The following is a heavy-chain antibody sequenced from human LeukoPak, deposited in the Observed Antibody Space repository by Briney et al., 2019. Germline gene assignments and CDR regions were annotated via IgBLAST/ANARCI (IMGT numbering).Heavy chain of an antibody. Sequence: GASVKLSCKASGYTFTSYNINWGRQATGQGLEWMGWMNPNSGNTGYAQKFQGRVTMTRNTSISTAYMELSSLRSEDTAVYYCARSNWNYDMDVWGEGTTVTVSS. D-gene: IGHD1-20*01. J-gene: IGHJ6*03. V-gene: IGHV1-8*01. CDR1: GYTFTSYN. CDR3: ARSNWNYDMDV. CDR2: MNPNSGNT.